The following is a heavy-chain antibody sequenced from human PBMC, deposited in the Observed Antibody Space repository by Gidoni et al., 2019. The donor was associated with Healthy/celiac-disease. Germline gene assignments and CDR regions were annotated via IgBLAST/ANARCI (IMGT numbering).Heavy chain of an antibody. Sequence: QVQLQESGPGLVKPSQTLSLTCTVSGGSISSGSYYWSWIRQPAGKGLEWIGRIYTSGSTNYNPSLKSRVTISVDTSKNQFSLKLSSVTAADTAVYYCARDVADYDFWSGYTVAFDPWGQGTLVTVSS. CDR3: ARDVADYDFWSGYTVAFDP. D-gene: IGHD3-3*01. CDR2: IYTSGST. V-gene: IGHV4-61*02. J-gene: IGHJ5*02. CDR1: GGSISSGSYY.